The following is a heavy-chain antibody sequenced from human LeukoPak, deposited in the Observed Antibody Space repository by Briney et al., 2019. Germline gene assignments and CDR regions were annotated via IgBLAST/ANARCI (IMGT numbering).Heavy chain of an antibody. CDR2: INPNCGGT. D-gene: IGHD3-22*01. V-gene: IGHV1-2*02. CDR1: GYTFTSYY. CDR3: ARALYYDSSGYYSSSYYYFQH. J-gene: IGHJ1*01. Sequence: GASVKVSCKASGYTFTSYYLHWVRQAPGQSLEWMGWINPNCGGTNYAQKFQGRVIITRATSSSTAYMELSRLRSDDTAEYYCARALYYDSSGYYSSSYYYFQHWGQGTLVTVSS.